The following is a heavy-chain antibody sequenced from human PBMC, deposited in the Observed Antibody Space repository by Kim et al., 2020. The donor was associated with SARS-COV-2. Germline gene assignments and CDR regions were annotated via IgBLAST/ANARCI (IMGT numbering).Heavy chain of an antibody. CDR2: INPNSGGT. CDR3: ARGGMITFGGVIVIDY. V-gene: IGHV1-2*07. CDR1: GYTFTGYY. J-gene: IGHJ4*02. Sequence: ASVKVSCKASGYTFTGYYMHWVRQAPGQGLEWMGWINPNSGGTNYAHKFQGRVTMTRDTSISTAYMELSRLRSDDTAVYYCARGGMITFGGVIVIDYWGQGTLVTVSS. D-gene: IGHD3-16*02.